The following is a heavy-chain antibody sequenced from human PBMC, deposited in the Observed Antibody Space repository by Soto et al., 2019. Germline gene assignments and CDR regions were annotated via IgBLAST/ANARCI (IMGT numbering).Heavy chain of an antibody. CDR1: GFTSRSYW. J-gene: IGHJ4*02. CDR2: INQGGSGE. Sequence: EVQLVESGGGLVQPGGSLRLSCGASGFTSRSYWMSWVRQAPGKGLEWVANINQGGSGEYYLDSVRGRFTISRDNAKNSLYLQMSSLRVDDTAMYFCARVRCSGGDCFYDYWGQGTLVTVSS. CDR3: ARVRCSGGDCFYDY. V-gene: IGHV3-7*03. D-gene: IGHD2-21*02.